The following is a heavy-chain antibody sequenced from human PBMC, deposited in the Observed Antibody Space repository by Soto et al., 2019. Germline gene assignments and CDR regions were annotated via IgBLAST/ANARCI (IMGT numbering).Heavy chain of an antibody. V-gene: IGHV2-70*01. J-gene: IGHJ6*02. D-gene: IGHD5-18*01. CDR3: ARTTSPVNTAMDGDYYGMDV. CDR1: GFSLTTTSMC. Sequence: SGPTLVNPTQTLTLTCTFSGFSLTTTSMCVSWIRQPPGNALEWLALIDWDDDKYYSTSLKTRLTISKDTSKNRVLLTMTNMDPVDTATYYCARTTSPVNTAMDGDYYGMDVWGQGTTVTVSS. CDR2: IDWDDDK.